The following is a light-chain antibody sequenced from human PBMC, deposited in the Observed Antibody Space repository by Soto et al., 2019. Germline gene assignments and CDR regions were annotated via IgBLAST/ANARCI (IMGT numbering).Light chain of an antibody. CDR2: DAS. CDR1: QSISSW. CDR3: QQYNSYSWT. J-gene: IGKJ1*01. V-gene: IGKV1-5*01. Sequence: DIQMTQSPSTLSASVGDRVTITCRASQSISSWLAWYQQKPGKAPKLLIYDASSLESGVPSRFSGSGSGTEFTLTISRLQPADFATYYCQQYNSYSWTFGQGTKVDI.